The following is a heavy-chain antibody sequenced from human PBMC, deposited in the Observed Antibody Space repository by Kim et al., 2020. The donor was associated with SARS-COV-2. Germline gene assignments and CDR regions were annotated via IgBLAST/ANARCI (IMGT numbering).Heavy chain of an antibody. CDR3: ASSYSSSWSGAFDI. D-gene: IGHD6-13*01. Sequence: ADSVKGRFTISRDNSKNTLYLQMNSLRAEDTAVYYCASSYSSSWSGAFDIWGQGTMVTVSS. J-gene: IGHJ3*02. V-gene: IGHV3-30*02.